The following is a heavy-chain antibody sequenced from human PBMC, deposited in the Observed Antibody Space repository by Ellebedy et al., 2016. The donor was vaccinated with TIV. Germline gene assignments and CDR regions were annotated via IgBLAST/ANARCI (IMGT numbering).Heavy chain of an antibody. CDR3: ARDGGVGEDWLDP. CDR2: NNVNSGGT. CDR1: GYTFTAYY. J-gene: IGHJ5*02. Sequence: AASVKVSCKASGYTFTAYYMHWVRQAPGQGPEWTGWNNVNSGGTYYAQRFQGRVAMTRDTSINTAYMELSRLRSDDTAVYYCARDGGVGEDWLDPWGQGTQVTVSS. V-gene: IGHV1-2*02. D-gene: IGHD3-10*01.